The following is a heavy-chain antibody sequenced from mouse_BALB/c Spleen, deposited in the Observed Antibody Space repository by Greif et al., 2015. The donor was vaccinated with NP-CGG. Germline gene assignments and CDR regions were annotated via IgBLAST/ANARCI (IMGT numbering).Heavy chain of an antibody. CDR2: IYPGDGST. Sequence: LVESGPELVKPGALVKISCKASGYTFTSYDINWVKQRPGQGLEWIGWIYPGDGSTKYNEKFKGKATLTADNSSSTSYMHLSSLSSENSAVYFCARSDITVHWYFDVWGAGTTVTVSS. V-gene: IGHV1S33*01. CDR3: ARSDITVHWYFDV. D-gene: IGHD1-1*01. CDR1: GYTFTSYD. J-gene: IGHJ1*01.